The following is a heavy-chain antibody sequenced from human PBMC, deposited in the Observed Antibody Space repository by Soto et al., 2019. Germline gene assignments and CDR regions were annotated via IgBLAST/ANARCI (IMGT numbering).Heavy chain of an antibody. Sequence: QVQVVESGGGVVQPGRSLRLSCTASGFTFSGHAMHWVRQPPGKGLEWVAQIWYDGSNKYYADSVKGRFTISRDNSKNTLYVQMDSLRVADKAVYYCARDGQSLAPYALDVWGQGNSVTVS. J-gene: IGHJ6*02. D-gene: IGHD6-19*01. CDR1: GFTFSGHA. CDR3: ARDGQSLAPYALDV. CDR2: IWYDGSNK. V-gene: IGHV3-33*01.